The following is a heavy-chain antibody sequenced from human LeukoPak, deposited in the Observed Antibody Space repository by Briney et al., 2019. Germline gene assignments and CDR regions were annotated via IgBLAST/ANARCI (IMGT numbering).Heavy chain of an antibody. CDR2: IYYSGST. J-gene: IGHJ4*02. CDR3: ARAGAGYSSSWYRGGTFDY. Sequence: PSETLSLTCAVSGGSISSYYWSWIRQPPGKGLEWIGYIYYSGSTNYNPSLKSRVTISVDTSKNQFSLKLSSVTAADTAVYYCARAGAGYSSSWYRGGTFDYWGQGTLVTVSS. V-gene: IGHV4-59*01. CDR1: GGSISSYY. D-gene: IGHD6-13*01.